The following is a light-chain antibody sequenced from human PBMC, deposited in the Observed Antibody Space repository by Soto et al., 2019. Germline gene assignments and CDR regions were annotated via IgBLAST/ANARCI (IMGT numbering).Light chain of an antibody. Sequence: DIQMTQSPSTLSASVGDRVTITCRASQSISSWLAWYQQKPGKAPKLLIYDASSLESGVPSRFSGSGSGTDYALTISSLQPDDFAPYYCQQYNSYLRTFGQGTKVEIK. CDR1: QSISSW. V-gene: IGKV1-5*01. J-gene: IGKJ1*01. CDR2: DAS. CDR3: QQYNSYLRT.